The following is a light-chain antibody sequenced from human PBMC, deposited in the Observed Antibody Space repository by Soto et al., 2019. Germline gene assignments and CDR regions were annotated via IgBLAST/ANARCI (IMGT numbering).Light chain of an antibody. J-gene: IGKJ4*01. CDR3: QQDYSLSLA. Sequence: PGQRVTLSCRSRRSASSSYLTWYQQKPGQAPRLLICGASTRATSIPARFSGSGSGTDFTLTIGSLQPEDFAVYYCQQDYSLSLAFGGGTKLDIK. CDR1: RSASSSY. CDR2: GAS. V-gene: IGKV3D-7*01.